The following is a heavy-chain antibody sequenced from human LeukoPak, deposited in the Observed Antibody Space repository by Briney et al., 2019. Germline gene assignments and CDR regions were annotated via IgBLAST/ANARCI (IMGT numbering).Heavy chain of an antibody. J-gene: IGHJ4*02. V-gene: IGHV3-21*06. D-gene: IGHD3-9*01. CDR3: ARGHYDVLTSSYKWTPDY. Sequence: PGGSLRLSCAASGLTFSTYNMNWVRQAPGKGLEWVSSITSGGGYTYYADSVKGRFTTSRDNAKNSLSLRLDRLRAEDTAVYYCARGHYDVLTSSYKWTPDYWGQGTLVTVSS. CDR1: GLTFSTYN. CDR2: ITSGGGYT.